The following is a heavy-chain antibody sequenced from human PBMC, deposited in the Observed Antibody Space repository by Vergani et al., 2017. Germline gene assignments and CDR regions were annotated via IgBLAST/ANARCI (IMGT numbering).Heavy chain of an antibody. V-gene: IGHV3-33*01. Sequence: QVQLLESEGGVVQPGRSLTLSCVASGFTFSSHGMHWVRQAPGKGLEWVAVIWYDGCNKYYGDSVKGRFTISRDNSKNKLYLKRNSLRVEDTAVYYCARGGNAKRLDSWGQGTLVIVSS. CDR1: GFTFSSHG. J-gene: IGHJ5*01. D-gene: IGHD4-23*01. CDR3: ARGGNAKRLDS. CDR2: IWYDGCNK.